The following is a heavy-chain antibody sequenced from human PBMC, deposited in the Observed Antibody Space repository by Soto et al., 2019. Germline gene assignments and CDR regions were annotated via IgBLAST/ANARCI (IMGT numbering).Heavy chain of an antibody. V-gene: IGHV4-34*01. CDR2: MSHSGGT. D-gene: IGHD1-1*01. J-gene: IGHJ3*02. CDR3: ARVERGTATTVVDAFDI. Sequence: PSETLSLTFAVYGGSVNSGNYYWSWIRQPPGKGLEWIGEMSHSGGTHFNPSLKSRVTISVDTSKNQFSLKMSSVTAADTALYYCARVERGTATTVVDAFDIWGPGTLVTVSS. CDR1: GGSVNSGNYY.